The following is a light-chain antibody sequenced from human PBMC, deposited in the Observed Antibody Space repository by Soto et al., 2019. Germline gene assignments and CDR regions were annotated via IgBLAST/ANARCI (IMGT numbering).Light chain of an antibody. CDR3: QQANSFPFT. Sequence: DIPMTQSPSSVSASVGDRVTITCRASQAITRSLAWYQQKPGEAPKLLIYAASILQSGVPSRFSGSGTWTDFTLTITRLQPEDFATYYCQQANSFPFTFGPGTKV. CDR1: QAITRS. J-gene: IGKJ3*01. V-gene: IGKV1-12*01. CDR2: AAS.